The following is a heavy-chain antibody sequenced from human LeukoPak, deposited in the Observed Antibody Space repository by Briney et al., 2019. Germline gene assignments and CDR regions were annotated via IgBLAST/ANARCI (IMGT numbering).Heavy chain of an antibody. J-gene: IGHJ4*02. CDR3: ARDFGRYFFDY. V-gene: IGHV3-30*02. D-gene: IGHD3-10*01. Sequence: GGSLRLSCAASGFTFSSYAMHWVRQAPGKGLEWVAFIRYDGSKKYYADSVKGRFTISRDNAKNSLYLQMNSLRAEDTAVYYCARDFGRYFFDYWGQGTLVTVSS. CDR1: GFTFSSYA. CDR2: IRYDGSKK.